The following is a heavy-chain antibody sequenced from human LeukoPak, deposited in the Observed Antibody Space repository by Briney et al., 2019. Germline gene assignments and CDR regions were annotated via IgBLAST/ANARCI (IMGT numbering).Heavy chain of an antibody. CDR1: GFTFTSYW. D-gene: IGHD1-7*01. V-gene: IGHV3-74*01. J-gene: IGHJ4*02. Sequence: GGSLRLSCATSGFTFTSYWMDWVRQAPGKGLVWVSRINPDGSGPIYADSVKDRFTISRDNANNTLYLQMNSLRDEDTAVYYCARPTTTLEYWGQGTLVTVSS. CDR3: ARPTTTLEY. CDR2: INPDGSGP.